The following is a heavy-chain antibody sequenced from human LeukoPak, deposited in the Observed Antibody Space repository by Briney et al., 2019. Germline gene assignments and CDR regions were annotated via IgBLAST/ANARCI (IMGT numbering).Heavy chain of an antibody. V-gene: IGHV1-18*04. J-gene: IGHJ4*02. CDR3: ATTSVWTRALDS. Sequence: ASVKVSCKASGYNFFSYNITWVRQAPGLGLECMGWINPYSGNTTDPQKLRGRVTMTTDTSTSTAYMELRSLRADDTAMYYCATTSVWTRALDSCGQGALVTVSS. CDR1: GYNFFSYN. D-gene: IGHD6-19*01. CDR2: INPYSGNT.